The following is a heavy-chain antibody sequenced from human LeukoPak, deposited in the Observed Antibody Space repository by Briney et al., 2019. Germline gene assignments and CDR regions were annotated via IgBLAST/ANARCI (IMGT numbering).Heavy chain of an antibody. V-gene: IGHV1-46*01. Sequence: ASVKVSCKASGYTFTSYYMHWVRQAPGQGLEWMGIINPSGGSTNYAQNFQGRVTVTRDTPTSTVYVELSSLKSKDTAVYYCARGYFDIAPWGQGTLVTVSS. CDR2: INPSGGST. D-gene: IGHD3-9*01. CDR1: GYTFTSYY. J-gene: IGHJ5*02. CDR3: ARGYFDIAP.